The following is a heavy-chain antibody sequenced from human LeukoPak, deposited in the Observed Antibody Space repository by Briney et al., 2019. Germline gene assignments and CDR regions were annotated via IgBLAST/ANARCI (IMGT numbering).Heavy chain of an antibody. J-gene: IGHJ5*02. CDR2: INNDGSGT. Sequence: GGSLRLSCAVSGFTFSSHWMFWVRQVPGKGLEWVSQINNDGSGTTYADSVKGRFTISRDNAKNSLYLQMNSLRAEDTAVYYCARDLEMAYNWFGPWGQGTLVTVSS. CDR1: GFTFSSHW. D-gene: IGHD5-24*01. V-gene: IGHV3-74*01. CDR3: ARDLEMAYNWFGP.